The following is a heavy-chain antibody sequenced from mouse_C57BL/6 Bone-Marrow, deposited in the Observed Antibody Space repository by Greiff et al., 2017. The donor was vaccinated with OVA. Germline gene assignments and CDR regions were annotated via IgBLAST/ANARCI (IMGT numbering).Heavy chain of an antibody. CDR3: AGHEDLAPYDYDGYYFDY. V-gene: IGHV1-62-2*01. D-gene: IGHD2-4*01. Sequence: VQLQQSGAELVKPGASVKLSCKASGYTFTEYTIHWVKQRSGQGLEWIGWFYPGSGSIKYNEKFKDKATLTADKSSSTVYMELSRLTSEDSAVYFCAGHEDLAPYDYDGYYFDYWGQGTTLTVSS. CDR1: GYTFTEYT. CDR2: FYPGSGSI. J-gene: IGHJ2*01.